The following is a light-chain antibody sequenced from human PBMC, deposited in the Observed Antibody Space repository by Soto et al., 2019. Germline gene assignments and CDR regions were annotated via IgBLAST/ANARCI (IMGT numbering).Light chain of an antibody. CDR2: GAS. CDR3: QLYGSSPLYT. CDR1: QSVNSSY. V-gene: IGKV3-20*01. J-gene: IGKJ2*01. Sequence: EIVLTQSPGTLSLSPGERATLSCRASQSVNSSYLSWYQQKPGQAPRLLIYGASSRATGIPDRFSGSGSGTDFTLTISRLEPEDFAVYYCQLYGSSPLYTFGQWTELEIK.